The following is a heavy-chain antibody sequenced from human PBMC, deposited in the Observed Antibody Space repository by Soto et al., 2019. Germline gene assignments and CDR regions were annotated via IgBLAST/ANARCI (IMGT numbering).Heavy chain of an antibody. CDR3: ARDGSVVVTLDAFDI. J-gene: IGHJ3*02. V-gene: IGHV3-33*01. CDR1: GFTFSSYG. CDR2: IWYDGSNK. D-gene: IGHD3-22*01. Sequence: HPRGSLRLSCAASGFTFSSYGMHWVRQAPGKGLEWVAVIWYDGSNKYYADSVKGRFTISRDNSKNTLYLQMNSLRAEDTAVYYCARDGSVVVTLDAFDIWGQGTMVTVSS.